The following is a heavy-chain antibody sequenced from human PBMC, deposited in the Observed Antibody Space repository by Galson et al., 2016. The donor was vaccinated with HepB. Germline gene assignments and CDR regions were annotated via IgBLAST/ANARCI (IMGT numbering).Heavy chain of an antibody. J-gene: IGHJ6*02. D-gene: IGHD3-10*01. Sequence: SLRLSCAASGFTFSNYALTWVRQAPGKGLEWVSTIRGSGVNTYYADTVKGRVTLSRDNSKNTLYWQINNVRAEDTAVYYCAKAKYTILRGTEAQLLDTLGAFPHYGMDVWGQGTTVTVSS. CDR3: AKAKYTILRGTEAQLLDTLGAFPHYGMDV. CDR1: GFTFSNYA. V-gene: IGHV3-23*01. CDR2: IRGSGVNT.